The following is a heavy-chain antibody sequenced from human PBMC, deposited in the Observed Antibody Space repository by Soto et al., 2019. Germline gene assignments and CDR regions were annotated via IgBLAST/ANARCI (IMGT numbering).Heavy chain of an antibody. CDR3: ARSYYYGSGSYYFDY. J-gene: IGHJ4*02. V-gene: IGHV4-59*01. CDR1: GGSTSSYY. Sequence: QVQLQESGPGLVKPSETLSLTCTVSGGSTSSYYWSWIRQPPEKGLEWIGYIYYSGSTNYNPSLKSRVTISVDTSKNQFSLKLSSVTAADTAVYYCARSYYYGSGSYYFDYWGQRTLVTVSS. CDR2: IYYSGST. D-gene: IGHD3-10*01.